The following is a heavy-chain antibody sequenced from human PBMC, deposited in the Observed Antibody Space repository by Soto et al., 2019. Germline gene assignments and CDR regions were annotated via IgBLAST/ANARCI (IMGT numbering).Heavy chain of an antibody. D-gene: IGHD2-15*01. J-gene: IGHJ5*02. CDR1: GFSLSTSGVG. V-gene: IGHV2-5*02. CDR3: ALKRPGVCSGGSCVNWFDP. Sequence: QITLKESGPTLVKPTQTLTLTCTFSGFSLSTSGVGVGWIRQPPGKALEWLALIYWDDDKRYSPSLKSRLTNPKDTYKNQVVLTVTNMDPVDTATYYCALKRPGVCSGGSCVNWFDPWGQGTLVTVSS. CDR2: IYWDDDK.